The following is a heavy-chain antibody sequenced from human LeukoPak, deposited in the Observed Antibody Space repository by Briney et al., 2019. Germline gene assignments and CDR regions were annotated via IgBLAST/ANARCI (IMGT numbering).Heavy chain of an antibody. Sequence: SVKVSCKASGFTFTSSAMQWVRQARGQRLEWIGWIVVGSGNTIYAQKFQERVTITRDMSTSTAYMELSSLRSEDTAVYYCAADRSGYYDGNYYYYGMDVWGQGTTVTVSS. J-gene: IGHJ6*02. CDR3: AADRSGYYDGNYYYYGMDV. CDR1: GFTFTSSA. V-gene: IGHV1-58*02. D-gene: IGHD3-22*01. CDR2: IVVGSGNT.